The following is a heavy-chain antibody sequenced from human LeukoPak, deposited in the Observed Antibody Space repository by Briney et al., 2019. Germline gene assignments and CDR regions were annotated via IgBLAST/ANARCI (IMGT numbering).Heavy chain of an antibody. CDR2: IYYSGST. CDR3: ARDSRITIFGVSYNWFDP. D-gene: IGHD3-3*01. Sequence: SETLSLTCTVSGYSISSGYYWGWIRQPPGKGLEWIGSIYYSGSTYYNPSLKSRVTISVDTSKNQFSLKLSSVTAADTAVYYCARDSRITIFGVSYNWFDPWGQGTLVTVSS. CDR1: GYSISSGYY. V-gene: IGHV4-38-2*02. J-gene: IGHJ5*02.